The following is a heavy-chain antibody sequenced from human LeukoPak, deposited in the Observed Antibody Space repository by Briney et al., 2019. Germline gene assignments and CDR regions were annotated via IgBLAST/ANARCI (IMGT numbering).Heavy chain of an antibody. D-gene: IGHD2-8*02. Sequence: PGGSLRLSCAASGFTFVNYAMSWVRQAPGKGLEWVSAVVGGGSTTFYADSVKGRFTISRDNSRNTLYLRINSLRAEGTAVYYCAKARLSTGWAYNDYWGQGTLVTVSS. CDR1: GFTFVNYA. CDR2: VVGGGSTT. CDR3: AKARLSTGWAYNDY. V-gene: IGHV3-23*01. J-gene: IGHJ4*02.